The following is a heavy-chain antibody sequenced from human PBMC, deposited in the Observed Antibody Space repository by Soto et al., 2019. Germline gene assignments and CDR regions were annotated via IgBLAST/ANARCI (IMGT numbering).Heavy chain of an antibody. D-gene: IGHD6-19*01. CDR3: ARGSIAVAGRDAFDI. V-gene: IGHV4-61*01. J-gene: IGHJ3*02. CDR1: GGSVSSGSYY. Sequence: QVQLQESGPGLVKPSETLSLTCTVSGGSVSSGSYYWSWIRQPPGKGLEWIGYIYYSGSTNYNPPLKRRVTISVDTSKNQFSRKLSSVTAADTAVYYWARGSIAVAGRDAFDIWGQGTMVTVSS. CDR2: IYYSGST.